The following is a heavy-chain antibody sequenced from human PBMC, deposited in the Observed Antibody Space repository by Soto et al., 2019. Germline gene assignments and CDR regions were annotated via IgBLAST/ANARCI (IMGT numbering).Heavy chain of an antibody. CDR1: GYTFTSYY. Sequence: QVQLVQSGAEVKKPGASVKVSCKASGYTFTSYYMHWVRQAPGQGLEWMGIINPSGGSTSYAQKFQGRVTMTRDTSTSTVYRERSSLRSEDTAVYYCARVYPSDTRDGYVGNNWFGPWGQGTLVTVSS. V-gene: IGHV1-46*03. CDR3: ARVYPSDTRDGYVGNNWFGP. J-gene: IGHJ5*02. CDR2: INPSGGST. D-gene: IGHD5-18*01.